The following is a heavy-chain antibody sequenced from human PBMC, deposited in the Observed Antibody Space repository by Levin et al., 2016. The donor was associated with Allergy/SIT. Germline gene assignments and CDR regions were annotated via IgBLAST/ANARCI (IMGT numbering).Heavy chain of an antibody. CDR1: GGSISSGGYY. J-gene: IGHJ6*02. V-gene: IGHV4-31*03. CDR3: ARDMAYCGPDCRMKDGLDV. Sequence: SETLSLTCTVSGGSISSGGYYWTWIRQHPGKGLEWIGYIYYSGYTYYNPSLKSRVTISVDTSKNQFSLKLTSVTSADTAVYFCARDMAYCGPDCRMKDGLDVWGQGTTVTVS. D-gene: IGHD2-21*02. CDR2: IYYSGYT.